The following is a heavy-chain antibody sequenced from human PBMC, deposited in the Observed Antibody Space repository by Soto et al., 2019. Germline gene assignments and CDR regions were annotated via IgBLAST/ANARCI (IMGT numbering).Heavy chain of an antibody. CDR3: ARDNGHFTGGRCVYYVMDV. V-gene: IGHV4-31*02. J-gene: IGHJ6*02. CDR2: IQYSGST. CDR1: GGSSSSGGYY. Sequence: SETLSLTWTVSGGSSSSGGYYWMWIRHHPGKGLEWIGDIQYSGSTYYNPSLRRRGIISVDTSKNQFSLKLSSVTAADTAVYHCARDNGHFTGGRCVYYVMDVWGQATTVTVSS. D-gene: IGHD2-15*01.